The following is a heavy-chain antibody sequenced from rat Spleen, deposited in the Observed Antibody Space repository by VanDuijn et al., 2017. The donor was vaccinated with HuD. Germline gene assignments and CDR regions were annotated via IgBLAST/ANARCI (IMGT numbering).Heavy chain of an antibody. Sequence: EVQLKESGPGLVQPSQTLSLTCTVAGFSLTSYNVHWVRQPPTTGLEWVASITPSGNATYYRESVKGRFTISRDNAKSTLYLQMDSLRSEDTATYYCVTLRVQPFAYWGQGVMVTVSS. V-gene: IGHV5-19*01. CDR3: VTLRVQPFAY. D-gene: IGHD1-5*01. CDR2: ITPSGNAT. J-gene: IGHJ2*01. CDR1: GFSLTSYN.